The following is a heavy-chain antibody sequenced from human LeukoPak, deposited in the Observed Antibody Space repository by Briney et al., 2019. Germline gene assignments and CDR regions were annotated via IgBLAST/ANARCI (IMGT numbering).Heavy chain of an antibody. CDR2: IGTAADT. CDR3: ARGSRAVRWYFDL. CDR1: GFTFSSYD. V-gene: IGHV3-13*01. Sequence: GGSLRLSCAASGFTFSSYDMHWVRQATGEGLEWVSAIGTAADTYYSGSVKGRFTISRDNAKDSSYLQTNNLKAEDTAVYYCARGSRAVRWYFDLWGRGTLVTVSS. J-gene: IGHJ2*01. D-gene: IGHD6-19*01.